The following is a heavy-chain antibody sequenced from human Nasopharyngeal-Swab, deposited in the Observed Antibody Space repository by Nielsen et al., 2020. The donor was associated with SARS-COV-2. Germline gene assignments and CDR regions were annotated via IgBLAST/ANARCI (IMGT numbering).Heavy chain of an antibody. CDR3: TTDRGITERPLFDF. CDR1: GFTFTNAW. CDR2: IKSKSDGGTT. D-gene: IGHD1-14*01. J-gene: IGHJ4*02. V-gene: IGHV3-15*01. Sequence: GESLKISCAASGFTFTNAWMGWVRQAPGKGLEWVGRIKSKSDGGTTDYAAPVKGRFSISRDDSRNTIYVQMNTLQTEDTAVYYCTTDRGITERPLFDFWGQGILVTVSS.